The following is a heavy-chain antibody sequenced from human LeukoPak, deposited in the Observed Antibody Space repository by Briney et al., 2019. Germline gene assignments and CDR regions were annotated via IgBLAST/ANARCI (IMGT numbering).Heavy chain of an antibody. CDR3: ARDRGRVAGEYFDY. CDR2: ISSSGSST. Sequence: GGSLRLSCAASGFSFSDVYMSWIRQAPGKGLEWVSYISSSGSSTKYADSVKGRFTISRDDAKNSLYLQMNSLRVEDTAVYYCARDRGRVAGEYFDYWGQGTLVTVSS. D-gene: IGHD6-19*01. V-gene: IGHV3-11*06. J-gene: IGHJ4*02. CDR1: GFSFSDVY.